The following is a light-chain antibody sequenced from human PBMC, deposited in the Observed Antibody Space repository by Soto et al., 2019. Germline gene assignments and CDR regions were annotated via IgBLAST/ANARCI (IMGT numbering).Light chain of an antibody. Sequence: EIVLTQSPATLSLSKGERATLSCRASQSVSSYLAWYQQKPGQAPRLLIYDASNRATGIPARFSGSGSGTDFTLTISRLEPEDFAVYYCQQYGSTRWTFGRGTKVDIK. V-gene: IGKV3-11*01. CDR2: DAS. J-gene: IGKJ1*01. CDR1: QSVSSY. CDR3: QQYGSTRWT.